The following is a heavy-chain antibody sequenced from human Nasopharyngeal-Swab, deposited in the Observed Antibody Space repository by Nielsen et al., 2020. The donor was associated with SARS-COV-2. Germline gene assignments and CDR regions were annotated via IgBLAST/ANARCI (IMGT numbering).Heavy chain of an antibody. D-gene: IGHD3-22*01. Sequence: WIRQPPGKGLEWVSGISWNSGSIGYADSVKGRFTISRDNAKNSLYLQMNSLRAEDTALYYCAKVDYDISGYDYWGQGTLVTVSS. CDR3: AKVDYDISGYDY. V-gene: IGHV3-9*01. CDR2: ISWNSGSI. J-gene: IGHJ4*02.